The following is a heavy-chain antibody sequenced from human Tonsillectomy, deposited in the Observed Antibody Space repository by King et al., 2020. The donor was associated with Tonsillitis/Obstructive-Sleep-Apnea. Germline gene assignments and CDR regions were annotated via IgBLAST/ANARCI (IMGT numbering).Heavy chain of an antibody. CDR3: ARGKGWTSTSCYTFYYYYYYMDV. V-gene: IGHV3-30*04. D-gene: IGHD2-2*02. J-gene: IGHJ6*03. CDR2: ISYDGGNK. CDR1: GFTFSSYA. Sequence: VQLVESGGGVVQPGRSLRLSCAASGFTFSSYAMHWVRQAPGKGLEWVAVISYDGGNKYYADSVKGRFTISRDNSKNTLYLQMNSLRTEDTAVYYCARGKGWTSTSCYTFYYYYYYMDVWGKGTTVTVSS.